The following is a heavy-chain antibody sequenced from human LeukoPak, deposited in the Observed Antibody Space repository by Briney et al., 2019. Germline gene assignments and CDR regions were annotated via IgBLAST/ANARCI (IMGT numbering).Heavy chain of an antibody. V-gene: IGHV3-30*18. Sequence: PGGSLRLSYAASGLTFSRYGMHWVRQAPGKGLEWVAVISYDGSNKYYADSVKGRFTISRDNSKNTLYLQMNSLRAEDTAVYYCAKVADYGDYGGNYGMDVWGKGTTVTVSS. CDR3: AKVADYGDYGGNYGMDV. D-gene: IGHD4-17*01. J-gene: IGHJ6*04. CDR1: GLTFSRYG. CDR2: ISYDGSNK.